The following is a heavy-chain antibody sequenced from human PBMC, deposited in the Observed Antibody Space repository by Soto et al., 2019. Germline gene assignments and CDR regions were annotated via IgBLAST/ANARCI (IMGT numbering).Heavy chain of an antibody. J-gene: IGHJ6*02. D-gene: IGHD2-15*01. CDR3: VGEVGDTXYCSGGSCSIVHYGMDV. CDR2: ISSSSSYI. Sequence: GGSLRLSCAASGFTFSSYSMNWVRQAPGKGLEWVSSISSSSSYIYYADSVKGRFTISRDNAKNSLYLQMNSLRAEDTAVYYCVGEVGDTXYCSGGSCSIVHYGMDVWGQGTTVTVSS. CDR1: GFTFSSYS. V-gene: IGHV3-21*01.